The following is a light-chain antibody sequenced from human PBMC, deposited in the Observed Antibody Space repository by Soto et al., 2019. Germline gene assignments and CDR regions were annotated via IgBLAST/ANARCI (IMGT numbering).Light chain of an antibody. J-gene: IGKJ1*01. CDR2: SAS. CDR1: QSVSSN. V-gene: IGKV3D-15*01. Sequence: EIVMTQPTATMSLSPLEGHTLSCRASQSVSSNLAWYQQKPGQAPRLLIYSASTRATGIPARFSGSGSGTDFTLTISSLQPEDFATYYCQQANSLSWTFGQGTKVDI. CDR3: QQANSLSWT.